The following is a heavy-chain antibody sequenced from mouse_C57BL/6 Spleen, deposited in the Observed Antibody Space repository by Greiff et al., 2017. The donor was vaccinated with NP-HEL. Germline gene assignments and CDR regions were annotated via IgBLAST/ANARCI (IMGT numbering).Heavy chain of an antibody. Sequence: QVQLQQPGAELVKPGASVKLSCKASGYTFTSYWMHWVKQRPGRGLEWIGRIDPNSGGTKSNEKFKSKATLTVDKPSSTAYMQLSSLTSEDSAVYYCARSRDDYGYDEVYAMDYWGQGTSVTVSS. V-gene: IGHV1-72*01. D-gene: IGHD2-2*01. CDR1: GYTFTSYW. J-gene: IGHJ4*01. CDR3: ARSRDDYGYDEVYAMDY. CDR2: IDPNSGGT.